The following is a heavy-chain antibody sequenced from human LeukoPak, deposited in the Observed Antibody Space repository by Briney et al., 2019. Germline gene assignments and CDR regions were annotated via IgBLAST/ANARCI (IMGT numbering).Heavy chain of an antibody. J-gene: IGHJ4*02. V-gene: IGHV3-23*01. CDR2: MSSSDDGR. CDR1: GFTFSSYW. CDR3: AKAPVTSCRGAFCYPFDY. D-gene: IGHD2-15*01. Sequence: GGSLRLSCAASGFTFSSYWMSWVRQAPGKGLEWVSAMSSSDDGRYYAASVRGRFTISRDTSRSTLHLQMNSLRAEDAAVYYCAKAPVTSCRGAFCYPFDYWGQGTLVTVPS.